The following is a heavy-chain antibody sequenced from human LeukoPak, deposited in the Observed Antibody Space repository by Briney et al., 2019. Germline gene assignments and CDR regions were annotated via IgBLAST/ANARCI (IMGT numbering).Heavy chain of an antibody. Sequence: GGSLRLSCAASGFTVSSNYMSWVRQAPGKGLEYVSAISSNGGSTYYADSVKGRFTISRDNSKNTLYLQMSSLRAEDTAVYYCVKDQAAMPYYYGMDVWGKGTTVTVSS. D-gene: IGHD2-2*01. V-gene: IGHV3-64D*06. CDR2: ISSNGGST. J-gene: IGHJ6*04. CDR1: GFTVSSNY. CDR3: VKDQAAMPYYYGMDV.